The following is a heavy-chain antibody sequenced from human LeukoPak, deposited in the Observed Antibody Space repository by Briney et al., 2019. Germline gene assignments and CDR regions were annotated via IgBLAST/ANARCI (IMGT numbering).Heavy chain of an antibody. J-gene: IGHJ4*02. CDR3: LTSSFDH. Sequence: PGGSLRLSCAASGFRVSGYDLNWIRQAPGKGLEWIAYISISSSNIHYADSVRGRFTISRDNANNSLYLQMDSLRVEDTALYYCLTSSFDHWGQGTLVTVSS. CDR2: ISISSSNI. V-gene: IGHV3-11*03. CDR1: GFRVSGYD.